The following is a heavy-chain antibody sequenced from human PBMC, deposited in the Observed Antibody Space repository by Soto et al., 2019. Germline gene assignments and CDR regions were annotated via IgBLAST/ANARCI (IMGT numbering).Heavy chain of an antibody. V-gene: IGHV3-23*01. CDR1: GFIFSNYA. CDR2: IGGSGYDT. D-gene: IGHD6-19*01. J-gene: IGHJ4*02. Sequence: GGSLRLSCKASGFIFSNYAMSWVRQAPGKGLQWVSAIGGSGYDTYYADSVKGRFTISRDNSRDTLHLQMSSLRADDTAIYYCAVPTGIEVTGPDYWGQGTLVTV. CDR3: AVPTGIEVTGPDY.